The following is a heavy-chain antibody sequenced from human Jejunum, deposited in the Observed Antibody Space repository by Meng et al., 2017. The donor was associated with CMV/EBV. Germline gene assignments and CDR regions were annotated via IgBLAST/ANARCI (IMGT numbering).Heavy chain of an antibody. CDR3: VRGLGLASTV. V-gene: IGHV1-2*05. D-gene: IGHD5-12*01. CDR1: GFPFPAVF. CDR2: IHPRTGAA. J-gene: IGHJ4*02. Sequence: VSSQTSGFPFPAVFLHCVTHVPEQVFAWLVRIHPRTGAANYAQRFQVRSSMTRDTSIRTAYMDLNSLTSDDSGIYYCVRGLGLASTVWGPGTLVTVSS.